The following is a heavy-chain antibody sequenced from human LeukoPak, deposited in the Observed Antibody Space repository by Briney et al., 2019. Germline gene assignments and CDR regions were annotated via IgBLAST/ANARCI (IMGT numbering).Heavy chain of an antibody. CDR3: ARAFPAGAVDY. CDR2: INNDGEET. D-gene: IGHD1-26*01. Sequence: GGSLRLSCAASEFDFKNHWMSWVRQAPGKGLEWVANINNDGEETYYVDSVKGRFTISRDNALNSLYLQMNSLRAEDTAIFYCARAFPAGAVDYWGQGALVTVSS. V-gene: IGHV3-7*01. J-gene: IGHJ4*02. CDR1: EFDFKNHW.